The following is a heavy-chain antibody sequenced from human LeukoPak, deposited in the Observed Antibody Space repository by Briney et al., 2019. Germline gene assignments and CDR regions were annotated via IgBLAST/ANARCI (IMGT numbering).Heavy chain of an antibody. D-gene: IGHD3-10*01. Sequence: SETLSLTCTVSGGSISSGGYYWSWIRQPPGKGLEWIGYIYHSGSTYYNPSLKSRVTISVDTSKNQFSLKLSSVTAADTAVYYCARLRRYYGSGSYSDAFDIWGQGTMVTVSS. CDR2: IYHSGST. J-gene: IGHJ3*02. CDR3: ARLRRYYGSGSYSDAFDI. V-gene: IGHV4-30-2*03. CDR1: GGSISSGGYY.